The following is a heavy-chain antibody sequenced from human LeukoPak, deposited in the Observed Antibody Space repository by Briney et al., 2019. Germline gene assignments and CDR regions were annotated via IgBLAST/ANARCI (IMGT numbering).Heavy chain of an antibody. V-gene: IGHV4-39*07. CDR1: GGSISSSSYY. CDR3: AREPPAAGTLYFDY. Sequence: PSETLSLTCTVSGGSISSSSYYWGWIRQPPGKGLEWIGSIYYSGSTYYNPSLKSRVTISVDTSKNQFSLKLSSVTAADTAVYYCAREPPAAGTLYFDYWGQGTLVTVSS. CDR2: IYYSGST. D-gene: IGHD6-13*01. J-gene: IGHJ4*02.